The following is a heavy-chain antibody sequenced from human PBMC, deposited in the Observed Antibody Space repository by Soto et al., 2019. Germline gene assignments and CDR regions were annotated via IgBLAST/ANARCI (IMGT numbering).Heavy chain of an antibody. CDR3: AREAKYYYDSSGYYYGTIAFDI. V-gene: IGHV3-23*01. CDR2: ISNSGDRT. CDR1: GFTFSSLD. J-gene: IGHJ3*02. D-gene: IGHD3-22*01. Sequence: GGSLRLSCAASGFTFSSLDMGWVRQAPGKGLEWVSAISNSGDRTYYADSVKGRFTISRDNSKNTLYLQMNSLRAEDTAVYYCAREAKYYYDSSGYYYGTIAFDIWGQGTMVTVSS.